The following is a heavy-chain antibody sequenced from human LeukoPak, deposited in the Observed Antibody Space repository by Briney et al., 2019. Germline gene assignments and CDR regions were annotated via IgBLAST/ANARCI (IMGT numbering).Heavy chain of an antibody. J-gene: IGHJ4*02. CDR2: IRYDGSDK. D-gene: IGHD2-15*01. V-gene: IGHV3-30*02. CDR3: ARDATVGAAHFDA. CDR1: GFTFSSYG. Sequence: PGGSLRLSCAASGFTFSSYGMHWVRQAPGKGLEWVAYIRYDGSDKYYLDAVTGRFTISRDNSKRTLSLQMNSLRPDDTAVYHCARDATVGAAHFDAWGQGVLVTVSS.